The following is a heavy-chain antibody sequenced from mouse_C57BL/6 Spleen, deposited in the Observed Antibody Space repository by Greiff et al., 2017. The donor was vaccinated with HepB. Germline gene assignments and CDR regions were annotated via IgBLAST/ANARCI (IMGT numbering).Heavy chain of an antibody. CDR3: ARWGYGSFYYFDY. CDR1: GYSFTDYN. V-gene: IGHV1-39*01. D-gene: IGHD1-1*01. Sequence: EVQLQQSGPELVKPGASVKISCKASGYSFTDYNMNWVKQSNGKRLEWIGVINPNYGTTSYNQKFKGKATLTVDQSSSTAYMPLNSLTSEDSAVYYCARWGYGSFYYFDYWGQGTTLTVSS. CDR2: INPNYGTT. J-gene: IGHJ2*01.